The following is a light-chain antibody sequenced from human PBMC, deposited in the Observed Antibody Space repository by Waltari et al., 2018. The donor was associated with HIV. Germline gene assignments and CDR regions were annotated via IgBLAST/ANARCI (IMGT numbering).Light chain of an antibody. J-gene: IGLJ2*01. V-gene: IGLV8-61*01. Sequence: QTVVTQEPSFSVSPGGTVTLTCGLSSGSVSTTYYPSWYQHTPDQAPRTLIYNTNPRSSGVPDRFSGSILGNKAALNITGAQADDECDYYCVLYMGSGISVFGGGTKLTVL. CDR1: SGSVSTTYY. CDR2: NTN. CDR3: VLYMGSGISV.